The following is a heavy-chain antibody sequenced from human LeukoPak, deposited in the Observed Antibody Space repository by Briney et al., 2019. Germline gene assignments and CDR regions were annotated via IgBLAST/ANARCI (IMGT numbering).Heavy chain of an antibody. D-gene: IGHD3-3*01. CDR2: IYHSGST. V-gene: IGHV4-30-2*01. CDR3: ARGRGITIFGVVIMMPFHFDY. CDR1: GGSISSGGYS. J-gene: IGHJ4*02. Sequence: PSQTLSLTCAVSGGSISSGGYSWSWIRQPPGKGLEWIGYIYHSGSTYYNPSLKSRVTISVDTSKNQFSLKLSSVTAADTAVYYCARGRGITIFGVVIMMPFHFDYWGQGTLVTVSS.